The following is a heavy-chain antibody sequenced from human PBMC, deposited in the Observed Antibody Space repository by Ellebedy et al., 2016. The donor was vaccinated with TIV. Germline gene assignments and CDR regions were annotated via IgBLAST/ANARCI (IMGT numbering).Heavy chain of an antibody. CDR2: IIPILGIA. Sequence: AASVKVSCKASGGTFSSYAISWARQAPGQGLEWMGRIIPILGIANYAQKFQGRVTMTRNTSISTAYMELSSLRSEDTAVYYCAGGGIAVAVDYWGQGTLVTVSS. V-gene: IGHV1-69*04. CDR1: GGTFSSYA. J-gene: IGHJ4*02. D-gene: IGHD6-19*01. CDR3: AGGGIAVAVDY.